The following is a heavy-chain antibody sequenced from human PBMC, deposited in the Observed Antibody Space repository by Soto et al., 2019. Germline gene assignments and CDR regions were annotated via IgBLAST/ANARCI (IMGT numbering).Heavy chain of an antibody. CDR1: GYSFTSYW. V-gene: IGHV5-51*01. D-gene: IGHD3-10*01. J-gene: IGHJ6*03. CDR2: IYPGDSDT. Sequence: PGEALKISCKGSGYSFTSYWIGWVRQMPGKGLEWMGIIYPGDSDTRYSPSFQGQVTISADKSISTAYLQWSSLKASDTAMYYCARGKRTYYYASGDNPYYYYYYLDVWGKGTTVTVSS. CDR3: ARGKRTYYYASGDNPYYYYYYLDV.